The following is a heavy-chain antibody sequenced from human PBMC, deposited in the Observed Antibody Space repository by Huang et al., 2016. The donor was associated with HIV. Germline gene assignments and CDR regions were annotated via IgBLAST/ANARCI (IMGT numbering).Heavy chain of an antibody. D-gene: IGHD3-3*01. CDR3: ARGGAPYYDFWSGGHHYGMDV. V-gene: IGHV3-7*04. Sequence: EVQLVESGGGLVQPGGSLGLSCAASGFTFRSYWMSWVRQAPGKGLEWVANIKQDGSEKYYVDSVKGRFTISRDNVKNALYLQMYSLRVEDTAIYYCARGGAPYYDFWSGGHHYGMDVWGQGTTVTVSS. J-gene: IGHJ6*02. CDR1: GFTFRSYW. CDR2: IKQDGSEK.